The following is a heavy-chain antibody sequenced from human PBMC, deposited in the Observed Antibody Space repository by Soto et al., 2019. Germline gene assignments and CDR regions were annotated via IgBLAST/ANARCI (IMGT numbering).Heavy chain of an antibody. CDR1: GFTFSSYA. J-gene: IGHJ6*02. V-gene: IGHV3-23*01. CDR2: ISGSGGST. CDR3: AKPLGCSSTSCYWGMDV. Sequence: GGSLRLSCAASGFTFSSYAMSWVRQAPGKGLEWVSAISGSGGSTYYADSVKGRFTISRDNSKNTLYLQMNSLRAEDTAVYYCAKPLGCSSTSCYWGMDVWRQGTTVTVSS. D-gene: IGHD2-2*01.